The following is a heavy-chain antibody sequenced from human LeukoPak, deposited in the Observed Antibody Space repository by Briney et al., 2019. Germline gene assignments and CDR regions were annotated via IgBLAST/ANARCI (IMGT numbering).Heavy chain of an antibody. V-gene: IGHV4-38-2*02. CDR2: IYHGGNA. D-gene: IGHD1/OR15-1a*01. CDR1: GYSISSDYY. J-gene: IGHJ5*02. CDR3: AREGTHRNTWYHWFDP. Sequence: SETLSLTCVVSGYSISSDYYWAWIRQPPGKGLEWIGSIYHGGNAYYNPSLKSRVTVSLDTSKNHFSLKLSSVTAADTAVYYCAREGTHRNTWYHWFDPWGQGTLVTVSS.